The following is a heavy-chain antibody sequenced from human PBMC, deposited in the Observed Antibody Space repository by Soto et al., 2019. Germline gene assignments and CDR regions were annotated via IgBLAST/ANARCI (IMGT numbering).Heavy chain of an antibody. CDR2: ISTTSTYT. D-gene: IGHD6-19*01. V-gene: IGHV3-21*01. CDR3: GTDDAVSSASVKAVDI. CDR1: GFTFSRYY. J-gene: IGHJ3*02. Sequence: PGGSLRLSCAASGFTFSRYYMNWVRQAPGKGLEWVSSISTTSTYTHYADSLKGRFTISRDNAKKLLYLEMDSLRAEDTAGYYCGTDDAVSSASVKAVDIWGQVTKATV.